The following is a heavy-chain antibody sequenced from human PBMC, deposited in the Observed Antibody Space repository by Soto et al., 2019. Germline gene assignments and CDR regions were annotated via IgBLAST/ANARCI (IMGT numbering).Heavy chain of an antibody. CDR2: IYPGDSDT. CDR3: ARLGTIAAAGTDYCYYGMDV. Sequence: PGESLKISCKGSGYSFTSYWIGWVRQMPGKGLEWMGIIYPGDSDTRYSPSFQGQVTISADKSISTAYLQWSSLKASDTAMYYCARLGTIAAAGTDYCYYGMDVWGQGTTVTVSS. J-gene: IGHJ6*02. D-gene: IGHD6-13*01. CDR1: GYSFTSYW. V-gene: IGHV5-51*01.